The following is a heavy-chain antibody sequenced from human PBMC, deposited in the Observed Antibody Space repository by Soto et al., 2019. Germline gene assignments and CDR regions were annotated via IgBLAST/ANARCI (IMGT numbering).Heavy chain of an antibody. Sequence: QVQLQESGPGLVKPSETLSLTCTVSGGSVSSGSYYWSWIRQPPGKGLEWIGYIYYSGSTNYNPSLKSRVTISVDPSKNQFSLKLSSVTAADTAVYYCARGIEGWYQGRYYYGMDVWGQETTVNVSS. CDR1: GGSVSSGSYY. CDR3: ARGIEGWYQGRYYYGMDV. J-gene: IGHJ6*02. CDR2: IYYSGST. V-gene: IGHV4-61*01. D-gene: IGHD6-19*01.